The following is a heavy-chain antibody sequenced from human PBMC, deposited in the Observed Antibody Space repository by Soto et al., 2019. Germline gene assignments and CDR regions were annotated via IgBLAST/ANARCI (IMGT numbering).Heavy chain of an antibody. Sequence: PSETLSLTCTVSGGSISIGNYYWSWIRQPPGKGLEWIGFISYSGTTHYSASLRSRVSISVDTSKNQFSLDLSSVTAADTAVYYCATMGTPVTGLYYFDYWGQGTLVTVSS. CDR1: GGSISIGNYY. CDR3: ATMGTPVTGLYYFDY. V-gene: IGHV4-30-4*01. D-gene: IGHD4-17*01. CDR2: ISYSGTT. J-gene: IGHJ4*02.